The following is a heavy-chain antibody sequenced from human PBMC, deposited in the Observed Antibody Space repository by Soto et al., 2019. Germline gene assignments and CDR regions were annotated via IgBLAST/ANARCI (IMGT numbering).Heavy chain of an antibody. CDR3: ARHLGYCSGGSCRPYAFDI. Sequence: QVQLQESGPGLVKPSETLSLTCTVSGGSISSYYWSWIRQPPGKGLEWIGYIYYSGSTNYNPSLKSRVTISVDTSKNQFSLKLSSVTAADTAVYYCARHLGYCSGGSCRPYAFDIWGQGTMVTVSS. V-gene: IGHV4-59*08. D-gene: IGHD2-15*01. J-gene: IGHJ3*02. CDR1: GGSISSYY. CDR2: IYYSGST.